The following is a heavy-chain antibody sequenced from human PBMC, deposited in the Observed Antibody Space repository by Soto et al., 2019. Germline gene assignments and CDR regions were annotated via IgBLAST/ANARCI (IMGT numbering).Heavy chain of an antibody. CDR3: ARHGGADNKITIFGVVENWFDP. CDR2: IYYSGST. V-gene: IGHV4-59*08. D-gene: IGHD3-3*01. Sequence: SETLSLTCTVSGGSISSYYWSWIRQPPGKGLKKIGYIYYSGSTNYNPSLKSRVTISVDTSKNQFSLKLSSVTAADTAVYYCARHGGADNKITIFGVVENWFDPWGQGTLVTVSS. J-gene: IGHJ5*02. CDR1: GGSISSYY.